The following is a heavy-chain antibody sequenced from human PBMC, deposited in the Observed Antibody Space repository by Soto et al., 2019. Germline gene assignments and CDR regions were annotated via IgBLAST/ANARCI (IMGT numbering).Heavy chain of an antibody. V-gene: IGHV4-59*08. Sequence: QVELQESGPGLVKPSETLSLTCKVSGGSFSSHYWSWIRQPPGEGMEWIGYVFYTGSTNYNPSLRRRVRMSVYTSKNQFSLKLRSVTAADRAVYYCARQDGYYYYMAVWGKGTTVTVSS. J-gene: IGHJ6*03. CDR1: GGSFSSHY. CDR2: VFYTGST. CDR3: ARQDGYYYYMAV.